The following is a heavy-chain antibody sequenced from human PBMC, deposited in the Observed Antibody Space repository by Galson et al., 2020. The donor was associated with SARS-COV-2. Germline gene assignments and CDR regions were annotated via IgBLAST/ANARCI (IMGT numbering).Heavy chain of an antibody. V-gene: IGHV4-34*01. CDR1: GGSFSGYY. Sequence: SETLSLTCAVYGGSFSGYYWSWIRQPPGKGLEWIGEINHSGSTNFNPSLKSRVTISVDTSKNQFSLKLSSVTAADTAVYYCARGAVDNEAFDIWGQGTMVTVSS. CDR2: INHSGST. CDR3: ARGAVDNEAFDI. J-gene: IGHJ3*02. D-gene: IGHD5-12*01.